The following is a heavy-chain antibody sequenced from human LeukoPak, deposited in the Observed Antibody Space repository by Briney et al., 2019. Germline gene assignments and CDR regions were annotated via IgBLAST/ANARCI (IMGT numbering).Heavy chain of an antibody. Sequence: GGSLRLSCAASGFTFSSYSMNWVRQAPGKGLEWVSYISSSSSTIYYADSVKGRFTISRDNAKNSLYLQMNSLRAEDTAVYYCARDVRGYSYGGTHYFDYWGQGTLVTVSS. D-gene: IGHD5-18*01. CDR3: ARDVRGYSYGGTHYFDY. CDR2: ISSSSSTI. CDR1: GFTFSSYS. V-gene: IGHV3-48*01. J-gene: IGHJ4*02.